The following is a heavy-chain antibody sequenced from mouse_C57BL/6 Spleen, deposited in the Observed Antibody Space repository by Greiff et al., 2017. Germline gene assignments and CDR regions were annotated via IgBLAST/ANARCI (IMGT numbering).Heavy chain of an antibody. CDR2: ISSGGSYT. CDR3: ARHRGYGSSYAMDY. V-gene: IGHV5-6*02. J-gene: IGHJ4*01. Sequence: DVKLVESGGDLVKPGGSLKLSCAASGFTFSSYGMSWVRQTPDKRLEWVATISSGGSYTYYPDSVKGRFTISRDNAKNTLYLQMSSLKSEDTAMYYCARHRGYGSSYAMDYWGQGTSVTVSS. CDR1: GFTFSSYG. D-gene: IGHD1-1*01.